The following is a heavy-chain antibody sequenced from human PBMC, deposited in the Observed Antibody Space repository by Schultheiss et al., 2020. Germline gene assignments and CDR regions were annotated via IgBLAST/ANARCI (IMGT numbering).Heavy chain of an antibody. D-gene: IGHD2-15*01. V-gene: IGHV3-33*08. J-gene: IGHJ5*02. CDR3: AREDCSGGSCYGP. CDR1: GFTFSSYS. CDR2: IWYDGSNK. Sequence: WGSLRLSCAASGFTFSSYSMNWVRQAPGKGLEWVAVIWYDGSNKYYADSVKGRFTISRDNSKNTLYLQMNSLRAEDTAVYYCAREDCSGGSCYGPWGQGTLVTVSS.